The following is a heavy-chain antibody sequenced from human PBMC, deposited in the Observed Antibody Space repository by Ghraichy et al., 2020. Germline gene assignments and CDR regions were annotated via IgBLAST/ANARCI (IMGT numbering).Heavy chain of an antibody. D-gene: IGHD5-12*01. J-gene: IGHJ4*02. V-gene: IGHV4-39*01. Sequence: SETLSLTCTVSGASSRISIYYWVWIRLPPGKGLEWIGSIDFSGTTYYNPSLKSRVSISVDTSKNQFSLKLRSVTAADTAVYYCARHTLMVATPIDHWGQGTLVTVSS. CDR2: IDFSGTT. CDR3: ARHTLMVATPIDH. CDR1: GASSRISIYY.